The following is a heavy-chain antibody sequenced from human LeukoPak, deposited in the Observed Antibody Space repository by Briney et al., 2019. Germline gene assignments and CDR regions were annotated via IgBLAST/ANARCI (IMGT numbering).Heavy chain of an antibody. CDR3: AKSSYGSGSYYIFDY. V-gene: IGHV3-9*01. CDR2: ISWNSGSI. Sequence: GGSLRPSCAASGFTFDDYAMHWVRHAPGKGLEWVSGISWNSGSIGYADSVKGRFTISRDNAKNSLYLQMNSLRAEDTALYYCAKSSYGSGSYYIFDYWGQGTLVTVSS. J-gene: IGHJ4*02. CDR1: GFTFDDYA. D-gene: IGHD3-10*01.